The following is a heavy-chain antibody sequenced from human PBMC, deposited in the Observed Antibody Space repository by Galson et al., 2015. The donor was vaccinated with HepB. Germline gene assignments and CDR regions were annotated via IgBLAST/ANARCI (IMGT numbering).Heavy chain of an antibody. CDR2: INNDGSGT. CDR3: AKDFTTTVVTPGAFDI. V-gene: IGHV3-74*01. J-gene: IGHJ3*02. CDR1: GFTFSDFW. Sequence: SLRLSCAASGFTFSDFWMHWVRQTPGKGLVWVSRINNDGSGTSYADSVKGRFTISRDNAKNSLYLQMNSLRAEDTALYYCAKDFTTTVVTPGAFDIWGQGTMVTVSS. D-gene: IGHD4-23*01.